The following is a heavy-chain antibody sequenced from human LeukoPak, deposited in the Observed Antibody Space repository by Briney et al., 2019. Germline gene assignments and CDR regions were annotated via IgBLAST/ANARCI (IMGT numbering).Heavy chain of an antibody. CDR1: GFTFSSYA. V-gene: IGHV3-23*01. CDR3: AKVFRWELPSGYFDY. CDR2: ISGSGGST. J-gene: IGHJ4*02. D-gene: IGHD1-26*01. Sequence: PGGSLRLSCAASGFTFSSYAMSWVRQAPGKGLEWVSAISGSGGSTYYADSVKGRFTISRDNSKNTLYLQMNSPRAEDTAVYYCAKVFRWELPSGYFDYWGQGTLVTVSS.